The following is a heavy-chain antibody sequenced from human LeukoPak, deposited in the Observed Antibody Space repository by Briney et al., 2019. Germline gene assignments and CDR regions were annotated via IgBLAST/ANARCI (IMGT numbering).Heavy chain of an antibody. D-gene: IGHD6-13*01. CDR3: ARGFGSSWYYFDY. J-gene: IGHJ4*02. CDR2: IYDSKTT. Sequence: SETLSLTCTVSGDSITSYYWSWIRQAPGKGLEWIGYIYDSKTTRYNPSLRSRVTISLDTSKKQFSLKLSSVTAADTAVYYCARGFGSSWYYFDYWGQGTLATVSS. CDR1: GDSITSYY. V-gene: IGHV4-59*01.